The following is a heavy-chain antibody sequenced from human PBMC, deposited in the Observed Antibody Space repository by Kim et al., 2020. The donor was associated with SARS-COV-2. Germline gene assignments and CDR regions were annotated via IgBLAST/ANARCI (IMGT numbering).Heavy chain of an antibody. D-gene: IGHD6-13*01. V-gene: IGHV3-30*07. CDR3: ARERSAAGNWYYYYGMDV. Sequence: KGRFTISRDNSKNTLYLQMNSLRAEDTAVYYCARERSAAGNWYYYYGMDVWGQGTTVTVSS. J-gene: IGHJ6*02.